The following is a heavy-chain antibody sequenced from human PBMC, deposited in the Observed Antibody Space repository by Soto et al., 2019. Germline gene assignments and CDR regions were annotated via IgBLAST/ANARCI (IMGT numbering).Heavy chain of an antibody. V-gene: IGHV4-39*01. Sequence: TSETLSLTCTVSGGSVSSSGNYWGWIRQPPGKGLEWIGSIYYSVSTYYNPSLKSRVTTFVDTSKNQFSLKLTSVTAADTAMYYCARGPTTEKVDSWGQGSLVTVSS. CDR2: IYYSVST. J-gene: IGHJ4*02. CDR1: GGSVSSSGNY. CDR3: ARGPTTEKVDS.